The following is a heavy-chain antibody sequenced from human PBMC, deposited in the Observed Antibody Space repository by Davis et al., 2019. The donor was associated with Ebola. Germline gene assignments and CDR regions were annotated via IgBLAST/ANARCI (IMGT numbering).Heavy chain of an antibody. CDR1: GYTFTSYG. J-gene: IGHJ2*01. V-gene: IGHV1-18*01. CDR3: ASSAPTYFGSESYYIEWYFDL. CDR2: ISAYNGNT. Sequence: ASVTVSCKASGYTFTSYGISWVRQAPGQGLEWMGWISAYNGNTAYAQILQGRVTMTTDPSPGTAYMELRSLRSDDTAVYYCASSAPTYFGSESYYIEWYFDLWGRGTLVTVSS. D-gene: IGHD3-10*01.